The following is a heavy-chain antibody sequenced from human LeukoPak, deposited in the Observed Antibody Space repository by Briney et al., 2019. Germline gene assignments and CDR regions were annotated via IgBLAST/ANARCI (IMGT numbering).Heavy chain of an antibody. CDR3: AKTVTVTTSAFDI. D-gene: IGHD4-17*01. CDR2: IYYSGST. CDR1: GGSISSYY. J-gene: IGHJ3*02. Sequence: SETLSLTCTVSGGSISSYYWSWIRQPPGKGLEWIGYIYYSGSTNYNPSLKSRVTISVDTSKNQFSLKLSSVTAADTAVYYCAKTVTVTTSAFDIWGQGTMVTVSS. V-gene: IGHV4-59*08.